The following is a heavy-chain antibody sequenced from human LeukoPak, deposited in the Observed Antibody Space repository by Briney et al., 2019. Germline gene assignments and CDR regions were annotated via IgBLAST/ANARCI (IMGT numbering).Heavy chain of an antibody. Sequence: PGGSLRLSCAASALTFSGYGMHWVRQAPGKGLEWGAVIWYDGSNQYYADSVKGRFTISRDNSKNTVYLQMNSLRAEDTAVYYCARDGYGYNDGNGPSDYWGQGTLVTVSS. D-gene: IGHD5-18*01. CDR1: ALTFSGYG. J-gene: IGHJ4*02. CDR2: IWYDGSNQ. V-gene: IGHV3-33*01. CDR3: ARDGYGYNDGNGPSDY.